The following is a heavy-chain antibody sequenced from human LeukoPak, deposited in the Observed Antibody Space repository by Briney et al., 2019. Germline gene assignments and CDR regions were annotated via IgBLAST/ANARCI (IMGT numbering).Heavy chain of an antibody. Sequence: GGSLRLSCAASGFTFSSYGMHWARQAPGKGLEWVAVIWYDGSNKYYADSMKGRFTISRDNSKNTLYLQMNSLRAEDTAVYYCAREGTGTTLAPDAFDIWGQGTMVTVSS. J-gene: IGHJ3*02. CDR1: GFTFSSYG. CDR2: IWYDGSNK. D-gene: IGHD1-7*01. CDR3: AREGTGTTLAPDAFDI. V-gene: IGHV3-33*01.